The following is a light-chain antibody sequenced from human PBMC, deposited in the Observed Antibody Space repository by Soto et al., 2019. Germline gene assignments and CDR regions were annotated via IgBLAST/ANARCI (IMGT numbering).Light chain of an antibody. Sequence: EIVMTQSPGTLSVSPGERATLSCRAGQGVTTNFAWYQQKSGQSPRLLIYDVSIRATGVPARFSGTGSETDFNLKISGLQSEDSAVYFCKNYNNGPLNFGGGPKVEI. CDR1: QGVTTN. J-gene: IGKJ4*01. CDR3: KNYNNGPLN. CDR2: DVS. V-gene: IGKV3-15*01.